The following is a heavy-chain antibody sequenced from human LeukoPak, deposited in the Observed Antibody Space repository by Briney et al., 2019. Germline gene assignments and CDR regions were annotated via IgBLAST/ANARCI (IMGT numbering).Heavy chain of an antibody. CDR1: GGSFSGYY. Sequence: PSETLSLTCAVYGGSFSGYYWNWIRQPPGKGLEWIGEINHSGSTNYNPSLKSRVTISVDTSKNQFSLKLSSVTAADTAVYYCARTYYYDSSGYYDAFDIWGQGTMVTVSS. J-gene: IGHJ3*02. CDR3: ARTYYYDSSGYYDAFDI. CDR2: INHSGST. D-gene: IGHD3-22*01. V-gene: IGHV4-34*01.